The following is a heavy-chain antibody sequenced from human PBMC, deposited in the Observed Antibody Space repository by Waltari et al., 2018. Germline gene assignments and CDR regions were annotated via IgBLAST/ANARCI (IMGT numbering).Heavy chain of an antibody. Sequence: EVQLVESRGSVVRPGGSLRLSCAASAFTFATHVLPGARQAPGKGLEWVSSILGSSGNTVYADSVKGRFTISRDISKNTLYLQMSSLRAEDTALYYCVKDRQIYSGGSYADGFDDWGQGTLVTVSS. CDR3: VKDRQIYSGGSYADGFDD. D-gene: IGHD1-26*01. J-gene: IGHJ4*02. CDR1: AFTFATHV. V-gene: IGHV3-23*04. CDR2: ILGSSGNT.